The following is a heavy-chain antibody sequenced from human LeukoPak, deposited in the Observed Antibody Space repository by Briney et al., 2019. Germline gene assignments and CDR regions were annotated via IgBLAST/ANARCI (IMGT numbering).Heavy chain of an antibody. Sequence: GGSLRLSCAASGFTFSHYGVHWFRQSPGKGLEWVAHINQDGSEKYYVDSVKGRFTISRDNARNSQFLQMNSLRAEDTAVYYCLTILEATIDAFDIWGQGTMVTVSS. J-gene: IGHJ3*02. CDR1: GFTFSHYG. D-gene: IGHD1-26*01. V-gene: IGHV3-7*01. CDR3: LTILEATIDAFDI. CDR2: INQDGSEK.